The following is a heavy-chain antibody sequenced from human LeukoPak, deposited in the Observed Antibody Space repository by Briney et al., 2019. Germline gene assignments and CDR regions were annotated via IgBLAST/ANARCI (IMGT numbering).Heavy chain of an antibody. CDR3: ARVNSGDWVVVPSHFDY. CDR1: GFTFSGYS. D-gene: IGHD2-2*01. J-gene: IGHJ4*02. Sequence: PGGSLRLSCAASGFTFSGYSMNWVRQAPGKGLEWVSSISSSSSYIYYADSVKGRFTISRDNAKNSLYLQMNSLRAEDTAVYYCARVNSGDWVVVPSHFDYWGQGTLVTVSS. V-gene: IGHV3-21*01. CDR2: ISSSSSYI.